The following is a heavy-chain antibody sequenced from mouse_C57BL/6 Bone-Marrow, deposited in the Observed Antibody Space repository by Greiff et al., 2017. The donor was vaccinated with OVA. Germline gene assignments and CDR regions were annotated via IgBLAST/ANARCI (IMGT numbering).Heavy chain of an antibody. CDR2: IDPSDSYT. V-gene: IGHV1-59*01. J-gene: IGHJ2*01. D-gene: IGHD3-3*01. Sequence: QVQLQQPGAELVRPGTSVKLSCKASGYTFTSYWMHWVKQRPGQGLEWIGVIDPSDSYTNYNQKFKGKATLTVDTSSSTAYMQLSSLTSEDSAVYYCARSDSLFDYRGQGTTLTVSS. CDR1: GYTFTSYW. CDR3: ARSDSLFDY.